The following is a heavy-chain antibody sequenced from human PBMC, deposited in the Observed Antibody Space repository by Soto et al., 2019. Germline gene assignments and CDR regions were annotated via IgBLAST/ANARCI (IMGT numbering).Heavy chain of an antibody. J-gene: IGHJ5*02. CDR2: INSDGSST. Sequence: AGCMRLASAACGFTVSNYWMHWVRQAPGKGLVWVSRINSDGSSTSYADSVKGRFTISRDNARTTLYLQMNSLRPEDTAVYYCARDGFRGYDTGGWFDPWGQGTLVTVSS. CDR3: ARDGFRGYDTGGWFDP. V-gene: IGHV3-74*01. D-gene: IGHD5-12*01. CDR1: GFTVSNYW.